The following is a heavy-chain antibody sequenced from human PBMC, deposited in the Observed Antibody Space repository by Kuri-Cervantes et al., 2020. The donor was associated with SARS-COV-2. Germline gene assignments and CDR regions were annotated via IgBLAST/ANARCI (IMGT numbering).Heavy chain of an antibody. D-gene: IGHD3-10*01. CDR1: GGSISSGDYY. Sequence: SCTVSGGSISSGDYYWSWIRRPPGKGLEWIGYIYYSGSTYYNPSLKSRVTISVDTSKNQFSLKLSSVTAADTAVYYCARYYYGSGSARGGRDYWGQGTMVTVSS. V-gene: IGHV4-30-4*08. J-gene: IGHJ4*02. CDR2: IYYSGST. CDR3: ARYYYGSGSARGGRDY.